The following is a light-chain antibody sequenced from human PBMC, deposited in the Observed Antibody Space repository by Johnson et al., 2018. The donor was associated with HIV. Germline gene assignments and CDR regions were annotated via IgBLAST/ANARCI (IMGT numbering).Light chain of an antibody. CDR3: GTWDSSLSAGKV. J-gene: IGLJ1*01. CDR2: ETN. V-gene: IGLV1-51*02. Sequence: QPALTQPPSVSAAPGQKVTISCSGSSSNIGNNYVSWYQQLPGTAPKLLIYETNKRPSGIPDRFSGSKSGTSATLGITGLQTGDEADYYCGTWDSSLSAGKVFGTGTKVTVL. CDR1: SSNIGNNY.